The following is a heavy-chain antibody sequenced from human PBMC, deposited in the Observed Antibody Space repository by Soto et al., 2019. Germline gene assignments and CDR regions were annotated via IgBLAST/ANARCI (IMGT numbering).Heavy chain of an antibody. CDR2: ISTDASST. Sequence: EVQLVESGGGLVQPGGSLRLSCAASGFTFSSYWMHWVRQAPGKGLVWVSSISTDASSTSYADPVKGRFTISRDNAKNTLYLQMNSVRAKDTAVYYCARLPNKSPHNWGQSTLVIVSP. V-gene: IGHV3-74*01. CDR3: ARLPNKSPHN. CDR1: GFTFSSYW. J-gene: IGHJ1*01.